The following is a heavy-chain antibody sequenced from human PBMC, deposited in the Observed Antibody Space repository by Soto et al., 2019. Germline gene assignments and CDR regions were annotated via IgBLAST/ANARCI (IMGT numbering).Heavy chain of an antibody. Sequence: EEKLLEAGGGLVKPGGSMRLSCGASGVSMKNYSMNWLRHVPGKWLEWVSSISSSGNHIDYADSVKGRFNISRDNAKNSLFLHMSNLSAADKAVYYCARDTPRVAGSFEYWGQVTLVTV. D-gene: IGHD6-19*01. J-gene: IGHJ4*02. CDR3: ARDTPRVAGSFEY. CDR2: ISSSGNHI. V-gene: IGHV3-21*01. CDR1: GVSMKNYS.